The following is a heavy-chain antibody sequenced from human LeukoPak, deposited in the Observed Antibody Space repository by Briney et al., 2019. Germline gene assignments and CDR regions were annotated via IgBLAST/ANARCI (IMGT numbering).Heavy chain of an antibody. CDR2: IHTSGST. CDR1: GGSISSYY. V-gene: IGHV4-4*09. D-gene: IGHD3-10*01. Sequence: SETLSLTCSVSGGSISSYYWSWIRQPPGKGLEWIGNIHTSGSTNYNPSLKSRVTISTDTSKRHFSLTLSSVTAADTAVYYCARTRRHYYGSGKNLTPWPAGLDVWGQGTTVTVS. J-gene: IGHJ6*02. CDR3: ARTRRHYYGSGKNLTPWPAGLDV.